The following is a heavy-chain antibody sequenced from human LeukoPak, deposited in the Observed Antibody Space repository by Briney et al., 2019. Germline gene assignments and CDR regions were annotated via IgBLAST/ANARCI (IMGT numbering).Heavy chain of an antibody. Sequence: SETLSLTCTVASGSISSSSYYWGWIRQPPGKGLEWIGSIYYSGSTYYNPSLKSRVTISVDTSKNQFSLKLSSVTAADTAVYYCARLSWAAAGHFEYWGQGTLVTVSS. CDR1: SGSISSSSYY. CDR2: IYYSGST. V-gene: IGHV4-39*07. J-gene: IGHJ4*02. D-gene: IGHD6-13*01. CDR3: ARLSWAAAGHFEY.